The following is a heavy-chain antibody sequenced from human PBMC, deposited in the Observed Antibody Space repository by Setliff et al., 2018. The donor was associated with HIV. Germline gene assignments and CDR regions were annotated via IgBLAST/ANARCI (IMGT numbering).Heavy chain of an antibody. CDR2: IYCTGST. V-gene: IGHV4-39*07. CDR1: LGSITSCAYH. D-gene: IGHD6-6*01. J-gene: IGHJ4*02. CDR3: ASSLYSSSSFDY. Sequence: SETLSLTCTISLGSITSCAYHWVWIRQPPGKGLQWIGSIYCTGSTNYNPSLKSRVTIAVDRSKNQFSLKLSSATAADTAVYYCASSLYSSSSFDYWGQGMLVTVSS.